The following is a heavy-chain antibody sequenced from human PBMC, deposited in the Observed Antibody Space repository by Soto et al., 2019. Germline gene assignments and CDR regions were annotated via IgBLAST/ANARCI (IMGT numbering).Heavy chain of an antibody. CDR3: VRGRFVWFGESSGAFDM. CDR2: IFHSGST. D-gene: IGHD3-10*01. CDR1: GVYFSSYY. V-gene: IGHV4-59*01. Sequence: QVQLQESGPGLVKPSETLSLTCTVSGVYFSSYYWSWVRQPPGKGLEWIGNIFHSGSTNYKPSLKSRVTMSVDTSKNQFSLKLSSVTAADTAVYYCVRGRFVWFGESSGAFDMWGQGTMVTVSS. J-gene: IGHJ3*02.